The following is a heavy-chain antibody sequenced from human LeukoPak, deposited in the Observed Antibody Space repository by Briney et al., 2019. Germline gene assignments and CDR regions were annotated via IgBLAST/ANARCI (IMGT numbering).Heavy chain of an antibody. CDR1: GGSFSRYY. CDR3: ASQRGYSYGFDY. J-gene: IGHJ4*02. CDR2: IYYIGNP. D-gene: IGHD5-18*01. Sequence: SETLSLTCTVSGGSFSRYYWTWIRQPPGKGLEWIGHIYYIGNPTYNPSLKSRFTISVDPSKNQGSLKVNTVTTADTAVYYCASQRGYSYGFDYWGQGTLVTVSA. V-gene: IGHV4-59*01.